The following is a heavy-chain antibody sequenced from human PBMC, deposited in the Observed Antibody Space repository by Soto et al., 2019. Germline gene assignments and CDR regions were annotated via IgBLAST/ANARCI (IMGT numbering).Heavy chain of an antibody. J-gene: IGHJ4*02. CDR3: ARDLEYCSGGSCYSSPLDY. V-gene: IGHV3-30*03. Sequence: VQLVESGGGVVQPGRSLRLSCAASGFTFSSCGMHWVRQAPGKGLEWVAVISYDGSNKYSADSVKGRFTISRDNSKNTMYLLMNSLRAEDTAVYDCARDLEYCSGGSCYSSPLDYWGQGNMVTVSS. D-gene: IGHD2-15*01. CDR2: ISYDGSNK. CDR1: GFTFSSCG.